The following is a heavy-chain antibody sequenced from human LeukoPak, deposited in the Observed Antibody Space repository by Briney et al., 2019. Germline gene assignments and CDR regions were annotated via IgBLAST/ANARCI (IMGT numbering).Heavy chain of an antibody. D-gene: IGHD3-3*01. V-gene: IGHV4-39*01. CDR1: GGSISSVAYY. CDR3: AKSHLGVPHDY. J-gene: IGHJ4*02. CDR2: IHNTGST. Sequence: SETLSLTCTVSGGSISSVAYYWGWIRQPPGKGLEWIATIHNTGSTYYNPSLKSQITISIDTSRTQIYLELNSETAADTAIYYCAKSHLGVPHDYWGQGTLVTVSS.